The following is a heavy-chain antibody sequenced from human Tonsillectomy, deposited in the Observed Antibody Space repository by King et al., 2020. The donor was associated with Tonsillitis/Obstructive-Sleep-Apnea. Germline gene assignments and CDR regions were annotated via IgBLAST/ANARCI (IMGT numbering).Heavy chain of an antibody. J-gene: IGHJ4*02. CDR2: IYIGGST. CDR1: GFTVSSNY. CDR3: ARFPQYGDYFDF. Sequence: VQLVESGGGLVQPGGSLRLSCAASGFTVSSNYMSWVRQAPGKGLGWVSVIYIGGSTYYADSVKGRFPISRDNSKNTLYLQMNSLRSEDTAGYYCARFPQYGDYFDFWGQGTLVTVSS. V-gene: IGHV3-66*01. D-gene: IGHD4-17*01.